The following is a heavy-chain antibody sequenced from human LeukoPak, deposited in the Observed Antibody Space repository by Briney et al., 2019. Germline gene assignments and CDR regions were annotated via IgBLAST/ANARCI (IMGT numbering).Heavy chain of an antibody. J-gene: IGHJ4*02. CDR1: GYTLTELS. CDR2: FDPEDGET. Sequence: ASVKASCKVSGYTLTELSMHWVRQAPGKGLEWMGGFDPEDGETIYAQKFQGRVTMTEDTSTDTAYMELSSLRSEDTAVYYCARAYSGSYRTVSGYLDYWGQGTLVTVSS. D-gene: IGHD1-26*01. V-gene: IGHV1-24*01. CDR3: ARAYSGSYRTVSGYLDY.